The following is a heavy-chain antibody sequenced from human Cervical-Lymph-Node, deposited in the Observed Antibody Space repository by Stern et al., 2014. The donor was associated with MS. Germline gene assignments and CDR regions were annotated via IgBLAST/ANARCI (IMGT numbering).Heavy chain of an antibody. Sequence: EVQLVESGGDLVQPGGSLRLSCAASGLTFNKYAMNWVRQAPGKGLEWVSTISGSGGSRYYAHSLKGRFTISRDHSVNTLYLQMHSLRAEDTAIYYCAKQYFDSSGYSYYYGMDVWGQGTTVTVSS. CDR2: ISGSGGSR. V-gene: IGHV3-23*04. J-gene: IGHJ6*02. CDR3: AKQYFDSSGYSYYYGMDV. CDR1: GLTFNKYA. D-gene: IGHD3-22*01.